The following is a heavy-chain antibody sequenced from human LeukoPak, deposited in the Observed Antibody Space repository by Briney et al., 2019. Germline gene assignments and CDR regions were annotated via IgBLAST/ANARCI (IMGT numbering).Heavy chain of an antibody. J-gene: IGHJ4*02. Sequence: GGSPRLSCETSGFTFSTYGMHWVRQAPGKGLEWVALISFDGSDKSYGTSVKGRFTISRDNSKNTVSLRINSLRVEDTGMYYCVKDLKGYEEVWGQGTLVTVSS. D-gene: IGHD5-12*01. CDR3: VKDLKGYEEV. CDR2: ISFDGSDK. CDR1: GFTFSTYG. V-gene: IGHV3-30*18.